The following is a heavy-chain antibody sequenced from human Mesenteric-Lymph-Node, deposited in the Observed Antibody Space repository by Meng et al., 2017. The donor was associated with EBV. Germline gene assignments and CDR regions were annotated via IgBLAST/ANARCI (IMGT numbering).Heavy chain of an antibody. J-gene: IGHJ4*02. Sequence: PSPTLSLTCTVSRGSVNRGGHSLSWIRQSPEKGLEWIGYIYHFGSPNYNPSLKSRVTISVDRSKNQFSLNLTSMTAADTAVYYCARRGIAEGFDFWGQGTLVTVSS. CDR1: RGSVNRGGHS. CDR3: ARRGIAEGFDF. V-gene: IGHV4-30-2*06. CDR2: IYHFGSP.